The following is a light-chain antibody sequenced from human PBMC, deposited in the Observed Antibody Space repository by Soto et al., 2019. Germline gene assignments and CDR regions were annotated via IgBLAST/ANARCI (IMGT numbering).Light chain of an antibody. CDR2: DVS. V-gene: IGLV2-14*01. CDR3: SSYTSISTPHVV. CDR1: SSDVGGYNY. Sequence: QSALTQPASVSGSPGQSITISCTGTSSDVGGYNYVSWYQQHPGKAPKLMIYDVSNRPPGVSNRFSGSKSGNTASLTISGLQAEDEADYYCSSYTSISTPHVVFGGGTQLTVL. J-gene: IGLJ2*01.